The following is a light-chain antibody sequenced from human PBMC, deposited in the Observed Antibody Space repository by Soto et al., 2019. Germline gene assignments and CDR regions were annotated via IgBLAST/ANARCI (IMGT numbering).Light chain of an antibody. CDR3: QQYDDLPRT. Sequence: DIQMTQSPSSLSASVGDRVTITCQASQGISNTLHWYQVKPGKAHKLLIYDASNLETGVPSRFSGSGSGTDFTFTISSLEPEDVATYYCQQYDDLPRTFGQGTKLQVK. V-gene: IGKV1-33*01. CDR1: QGISNT. J-gene: IGKJ2*01. CDR2: DAS.